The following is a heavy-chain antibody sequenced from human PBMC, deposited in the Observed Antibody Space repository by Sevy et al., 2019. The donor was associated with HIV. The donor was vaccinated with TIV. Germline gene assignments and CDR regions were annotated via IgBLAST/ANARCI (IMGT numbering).Heavy chain of an antibody. CDR2: ITEDGGER. J-gene: IGHJ4*02. D-gene: IGHD3-10*01. Sequence: GGSLRLSCAASGFTFTKYWMTWVRQAPGKGLEWVANITEDGGERNYVESVKGRFTVSRDNAKNSVYLQMDSLRDEDTAVYYCAGGFWGPEYWGQGNLVTVSS. CDR3: AGGFWGPEY. CDR1: GFTFTKYW. V-gene: IGHV3-7*01.